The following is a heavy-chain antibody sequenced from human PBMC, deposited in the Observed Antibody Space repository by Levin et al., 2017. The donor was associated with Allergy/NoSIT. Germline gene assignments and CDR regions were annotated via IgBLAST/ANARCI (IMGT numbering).Heavy chain of an antibody. Sequence: SETLSLTCSVSGGSIRSSTYYWGWIRQPPGKGLEWIGSINYSGNTYYNPSLKSRVTISLDRSKNQFSLELSSVTAADTAVYYCASHVLGGRGYDYWGQGTLVTVSS. D-gene: IGHD1-14*01. CDR1: GGSIRSSTYY. J-gene: IGHJ4*02. CDR2: INYSGNT. CDR3: ASHVLGGRGYDY. V-gene: IGHV4-39*07.